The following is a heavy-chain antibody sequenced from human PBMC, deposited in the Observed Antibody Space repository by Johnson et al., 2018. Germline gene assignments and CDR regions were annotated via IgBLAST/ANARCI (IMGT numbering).Heavy chain of an antibody. CDR2: IKQDGSDK. CDR3: TAEWDGFDM. V-gene: IGHV3-7*01. J-gene: IGHJ3*02. CDR1: GFTFSKYW. Sequence: VQLVQSGGGLVQPGGSLRLSCVVSGFTFSKYWMSWVRQAPGKGLEWVANIKQDGSDKGYVDSVKGRFSISRDNAKNSVYMQMNNLRVDDTAVYYCTAEWDGFDMWGQGTLVTVSS.